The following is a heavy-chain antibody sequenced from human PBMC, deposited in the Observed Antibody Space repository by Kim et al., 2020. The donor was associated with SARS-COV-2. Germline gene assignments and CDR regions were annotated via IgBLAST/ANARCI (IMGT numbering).Heavy chain of an antibody. J-gene: IGHJ6*03. Sequence: ETLSLTCAVYGGSFSGYYWSWIRQPPGKGLEWIGEINHGGSTNYNPSLKSRVTISVDTSKNQFSLKLSSVTAADTAVYYCARGTRQWLVRGPYYYYMDV. CDR1: GGSFSGYY. D-gene: IGHD6-19*01. CDR2: INHGGST. CDR3: ARGTRQWLVRGPYYYYMDV. V-gene: IGHV4-34*01.